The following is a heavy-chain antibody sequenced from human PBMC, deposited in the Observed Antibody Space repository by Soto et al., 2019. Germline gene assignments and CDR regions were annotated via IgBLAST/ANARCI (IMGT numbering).Heavy chain of an antibody. CDR3: ARIPVDTSMICWFDS. Sequence: PSETLSLTCTVSGDSVTSGNYYWSWIRQPPGKGLEWIGYIYYSGNTNYSPSLKSRVTMSLDRSNNQFSLNLSSVTAADTAVYYCARIPVDTSMICWFDSWGQGILVTVSS. D-gene: IGHD5-18*01. J-gene: IGHJ5*01. CDR2: IYYSGNT. CDR1: GDSVTSGNYY. V-gene: IGHV4-61*01.